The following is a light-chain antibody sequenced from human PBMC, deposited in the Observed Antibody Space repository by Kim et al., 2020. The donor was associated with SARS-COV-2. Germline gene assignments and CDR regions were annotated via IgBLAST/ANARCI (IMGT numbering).Light chain of an antibody. J-gene: IGLJ1*01. CDR2: RNS. CDR3: AAWDDSLNGYV. V-gene: IGLV1-44*01. CDR1: SSNIGTNS. Sequence: GQRVTIFCSGGSSNIGTNSVNWYQHLPRTAPKLLIYRNSQRPSGVPDRFSGSKSDSSASLAISGLQSEDEADYYCAAWDDSLNGYVFATGTKVTVL.